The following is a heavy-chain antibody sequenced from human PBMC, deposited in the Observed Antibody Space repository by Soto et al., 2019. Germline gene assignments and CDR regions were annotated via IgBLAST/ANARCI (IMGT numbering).Heavy chain of an antibody. Sequence: ASVKVSCKASGYTFTSYGISWVRQAPGQGLEWMGWISAYNGNTNYAQKLQGRVTMTTDTSTSTAYMELRSLRSDDTAVYYCATTSDRIAAYYYDSSGYYYSDYYYGMDVWGQGTTVTGLL. V-gene: IGHV1-18*01. CDR1: GYTFTSYG. CDR3: ATTSDRIAAYYYDSSGYYYSDYYYGMDV. D-gene: IGHD3-22*01. J-gene: IGHJ6*02. CDR2: ISAYNGNT.